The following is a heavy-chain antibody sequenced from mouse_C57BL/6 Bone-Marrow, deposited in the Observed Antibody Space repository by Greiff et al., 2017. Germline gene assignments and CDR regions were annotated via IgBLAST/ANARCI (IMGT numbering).Heavy chain of an antibody. CDR3: AAYGNFAY. Sequence: QVQLKQPGAELVRPGTSVKLSCKASGYTFTSYWMHWVKQRPGQGLEWIGVIDPSDSYTNYNQKFKGKATLTVDTSSSTAYMQLSSLTSEDSAVYYCAAYGNFAYWGRGTGVTVSA. V-gene: IGHV1-59*01. CDR2: IDPSDSYT. D-gene: IGHD2-1*01. CDR1: GYTFTSYW. J-gene: IGHJ3*01.